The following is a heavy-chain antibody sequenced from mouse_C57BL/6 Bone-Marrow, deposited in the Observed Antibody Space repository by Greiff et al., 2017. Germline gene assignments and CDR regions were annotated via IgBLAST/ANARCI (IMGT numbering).Heavy chain of an antibody. CDR1: GYTFTDYE. Sequence: VQLQQSGAELVRPGASVTLSCKASGYTFTDYEMHWVKQTPVHGLEWIGAIDPETGGTAYNQKFKGKAILTADKSSSTAYMELRGLTSEDSAVYYCTNYYGSSFAWFAYWGQGTLVTVSA. CDR3: TNYYGSSFAWFAY. D-gene: IGHD1-1*01. V-gene: IGHV1-15*01. CDR2: IDPETGGT. J-gene: IGHJ3*01.